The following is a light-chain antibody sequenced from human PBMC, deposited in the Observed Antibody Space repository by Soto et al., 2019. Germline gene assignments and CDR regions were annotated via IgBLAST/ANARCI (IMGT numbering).Light chain of an antibody. CDR1: QSISSW. J-gene: IGKJ1*01. Sequence: DIQMTHSPSTLSASVGDRVTITCRASQSISSWLAWYQQKPGRAPNLLIHKASHLESGVPSRFSGSGSGTEFTLTISSLQPGDFATYYCQHYNSYPWTFGQGTKVDIK. CDR2: KAS. CDR3: QHYNSYPWT. V-gene: IGKV1-5*03.